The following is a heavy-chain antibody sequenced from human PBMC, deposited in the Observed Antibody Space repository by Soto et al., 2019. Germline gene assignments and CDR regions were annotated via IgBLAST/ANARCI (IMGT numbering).Heavy chain of an antibody. J-gene: IGHJ4*02. D-gene: IGHD3-22*01. CDR2: VLYDGRNK. CDR3: AKAGYYDSSGYYELDY. V-gene: IGHV3-30*18. CDR1: GFTFSSYG. Sequence: QVQLVESGGGVVQPGRSLRLSCAASGFTFSSYGMHWVRQAPGKGLEWVAVVLYDGRNKYYADSVKGRFTISRDNYKNTVYLQMNRLRAEETAVYYCAKAGYYDSSGYYELDYWGQGTLVTVSS.